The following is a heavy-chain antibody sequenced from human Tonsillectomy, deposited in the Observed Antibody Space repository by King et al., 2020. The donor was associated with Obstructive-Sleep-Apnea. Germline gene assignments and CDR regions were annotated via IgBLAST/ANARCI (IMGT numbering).Heavy chain of an antibody. J-gene: IGHJ6*02. CDR2: IYHRGRT. V-gene: IGHV4-30-2*01. D-gene: IGHD3-22*01. CDR1: GGPIRSGGYS. CDR3: ARGEVSTTVYGMDA. Sequence: GRGRPGQTLWLTCGVSGGPIRSGGYSGSWIRQPPGKGLGWSGYIYHRGRTYYNRSLTGRVTIAVDRSANQFSLKLGSVPAAGTAVYYCARGEVSTTVYGMDAWGQGTTVTVSS.